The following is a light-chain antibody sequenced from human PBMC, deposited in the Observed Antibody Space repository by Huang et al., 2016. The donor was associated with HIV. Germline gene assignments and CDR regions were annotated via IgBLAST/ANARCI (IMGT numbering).Light chain of an antibody. CDR1: QNIRTN. Sequence: EIVMTQSPATLSVSPGERATLSCRASQNIRTNVAWYQQKRGQPPRHLIYGASTRAASIRARFSGSGSGTEFTLILTSLQSEDFAVYYCQHYHDWPPLAFGGGTKVEIK. V-gene: IGKV3-15*01. CDR3: QHYHDWPPLA. J-gene: IGKJ4*01. CDR2: GAS.